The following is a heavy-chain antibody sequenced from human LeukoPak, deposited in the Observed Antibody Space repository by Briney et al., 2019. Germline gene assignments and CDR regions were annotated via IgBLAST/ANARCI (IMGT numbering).Heavy chain of an antibody. Sequence: GGSLRLSCAASGFTFSSYGMHWVRQAPGKGLEWVAVISYDGSNKYYADSVKGRFTISRDNAKNSLYLQMNSLRAEDTAVYYCVHWSGYWVMDVWGKGTTVTVSS. CDR3: VHWSGYWVMDV. J-gene: IGHJ6*03. CDR2: ISYDGSNK. CDR1: GFTFSSYG. V-gene: IGHV3-30*03. D-gene: IGHD3-3*01.